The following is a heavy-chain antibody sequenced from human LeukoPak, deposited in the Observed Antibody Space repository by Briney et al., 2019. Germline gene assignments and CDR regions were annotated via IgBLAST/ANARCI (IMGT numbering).Heavy chain of an antibody. V-gene: IGHV4-4*02. D-gene: IGHD4-17*01. CDR3: ARDLFAVTAPVDY. J-gene: IGHJ4*02. CDR2: ISHSGST. CDR1: GGSISSTNW. Sequence: PSGTLSLTCAVSGGSISSTNWWSWVRQPPGKGLEWIGEISHSGSTNYNPSLESRVTILVDKSKNQFSLRLSSVTAADTAVYYCARDLFAVTAPVDYWGQGTLVTVSS.